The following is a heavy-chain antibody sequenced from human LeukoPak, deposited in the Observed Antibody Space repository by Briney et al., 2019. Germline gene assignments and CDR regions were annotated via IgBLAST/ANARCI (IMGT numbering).Heavy chain of an antibody. CDR1: GFTFSSYG. V-gene: IGHV3-21*01. Sequence: GGSLRLSCAASGFTFSSYGMHWVRQAPGKGLEWVSSISSSSSYIYYVDSVKGRFTISRDNAKNSLYLQMNSLRAEDTAVYYCARVSSSGWSNPWGQGTLVTVSS. CDR2: ISSSSSYI. CDR3: ARVSSSGWSNP. D-gene: IGHD6-19*01. J-gene: IGHJ5*02.